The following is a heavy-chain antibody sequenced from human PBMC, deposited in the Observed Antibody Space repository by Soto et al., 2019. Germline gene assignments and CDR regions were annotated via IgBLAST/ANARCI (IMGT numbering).Heavy chain of an antibody. V-gene: IGHV1-69*02. J-gene: IGHJ4*02. CDR1: GDTFAFYS. CDR3: ATSYGSGYRAFDY. Sequence: QVQLVQSGAEVKRPGSSVKVSCKASGDTFAFYSINWVRQAPGLGLEWMGRINPILSMSNYAQRFQGRVTMTADKSTSTAYMVLNSPRSEDTGMYYCATSYGSGYRAFDYWGQGALVTVSS. CDR2: INPILSMS. D-gene: IGHD3-10*01.